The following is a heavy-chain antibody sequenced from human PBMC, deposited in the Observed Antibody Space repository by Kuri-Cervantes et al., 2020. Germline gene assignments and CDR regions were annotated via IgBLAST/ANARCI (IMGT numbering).Heavy chain of an antibody. D-gene: IGHD6-13*01. CDR3: AKESARSWYSGWFDP. CDR2: ISSSGSTI. J-gene: IGHJ5*02. V-gene: IGHV3-11*01. CDR1: GFTFSDYY. Sequence: GGSLRLSCAASGFTFSDYYMSWIRQAPGKGLEWVSYISSSGSTIYYADSVKGRFTISRDNAKNSLYLQMNSLRAEDTAVYYCAKESARSWYSGWFDPWGQGTLVTVSS.